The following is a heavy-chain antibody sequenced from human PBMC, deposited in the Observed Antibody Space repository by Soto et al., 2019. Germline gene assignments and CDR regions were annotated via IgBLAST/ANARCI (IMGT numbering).Heavy chain of an antibody. CDR3: AKSGGLLPSYYYMDV. V-gene: IGHV3-23*01. J-gene: IGHJ6*03. CDR2: ISGSGGST. D-gene: IGHD1-26*01. CDR1: GFTFSSYA. Sequence: GGSLRLSCAASGFTFSSYAMSWVRQAPGKGLEWVSTISGSGGSTYYADSVKGRFTISRDNSKNTLYLQMNSLRAGETAVYYCAKSGGLLPSYYYMDVWGKGTTVTVSS.